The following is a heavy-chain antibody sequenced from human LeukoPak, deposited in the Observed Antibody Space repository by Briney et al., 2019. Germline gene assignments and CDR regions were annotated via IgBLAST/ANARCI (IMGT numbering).Heavy chain of an antibody. CDR3: ASDPHYYGN. D-gene: IGHD3-10*01. CDR1: GGSISSSSYY. V-gene: IGHV4-39*01. Sequence: PSETLSLTCTVSGGSISSSSYYWGWIRQPPGKGLEWIGSIYYSGSTYYNPSLKSRVTISVDTSKNQFSLKLSSVTAADTAVYYCASDPHYYGNWGQGTLVTVS. CDR2: IYYSGST. J-gene: IGHJ4*02.